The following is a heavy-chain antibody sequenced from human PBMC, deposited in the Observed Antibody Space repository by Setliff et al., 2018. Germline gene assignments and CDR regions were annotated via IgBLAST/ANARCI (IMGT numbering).Heavy chain of an antibody. CDR3: SRLVRYCTTTSCQGASGPEL. V-gene: IGHV1-18*04. CDR1: GYTFSNYG. D-gene: IGHD2-2*01. Sequence: ASVKVSCKTSGYTFSNYGITWVRQAPGQGLEWMGWISAYSGNTKYALTLQGRVTMTTDPSTTTAYLELRSLTSDDTAVYYCSRLVRYCTTTSCQGASGPELWGQGTLVTVSS. CDR2: ISAYSGNT. J-gene: IGHJ4*02.